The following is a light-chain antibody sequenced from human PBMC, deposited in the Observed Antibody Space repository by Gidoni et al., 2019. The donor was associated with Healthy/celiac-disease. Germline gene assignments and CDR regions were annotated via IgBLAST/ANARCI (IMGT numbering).Light chain of an antibody. J-gene: IGKJ4*01. Sequence: IQMTQSTSSLSASVGDRVTITSRSSQSMSSYCNWYQQKPEKAPNLLIYAAASFQSGVPSRFIGSGAGTDFTLTSISLLPEDFATYYCQQSYSTPLRTFGGGTKVEIK. CDR1: QSMSSY. CDR2: AAA. CDR3: QQSYSTPLRT. V-gene: IGKV1-39*01.